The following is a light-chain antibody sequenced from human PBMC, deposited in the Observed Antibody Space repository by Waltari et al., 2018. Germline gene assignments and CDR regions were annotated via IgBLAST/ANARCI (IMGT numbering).Light chain of an antibody. J-gene: IGLJ3*02. CDR3: SSYTTSNTWV. CDR2: AVN. CDR1: SSDVGVPNY. Sequence: QSALTQPASVSGSPGQSITISCTGTSSDVGVPNYVSWYQPHPGQPPKPTIYAVNKRASGVSARFSGSRSGNTASLTISGLQAEDEADYYCSSYTTSNTWVFGGGTKLTVL. V-gene: IGLV2-14*03.